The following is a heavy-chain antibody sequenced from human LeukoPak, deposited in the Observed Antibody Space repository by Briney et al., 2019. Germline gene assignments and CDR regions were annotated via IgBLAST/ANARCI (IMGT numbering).Heavy chain of an antibody. J-gene: IGHJ3*02. Sequence: SETLSLTCTVSGGSISSYYWSWIRQPPGKGLEWIGYIYYSGSTNYNPSLKSRVTISVDTSKNQFSLKLSSVTAADTAVYYCARHTWGQLAGAFDIWGQGTMVTVSS. V-gene: IGHV4-59*08. CDR2: IYYSGST. CDR1: GGSISSYY. CDR3: ARHTWGQLAGAFDI. D-gene: IGHD3-16*01.